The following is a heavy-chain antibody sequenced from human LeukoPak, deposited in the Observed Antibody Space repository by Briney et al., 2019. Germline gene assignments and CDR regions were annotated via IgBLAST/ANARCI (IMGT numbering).Heavy chain of an antibody. CDR2: IKSKTNGGTT. J-gene: IGHJ1*01. Sequence: GGSLRLSCAASGFTFTNAWMSWVRQAPGKGLEWVGRIKSKTNGGTTDYAAPVRGRFTISRDDSKYTLYLQMNSLQPEDTAVYYCTTDNLYSSGWEGYFQHWGQGTLVTVSS. CDR3: TTDNLYSSGWEGYFQH. CDR1: GFTFTNAW. D-gene: IGHD3-10*01. V-gene: IGHV3-15*01.